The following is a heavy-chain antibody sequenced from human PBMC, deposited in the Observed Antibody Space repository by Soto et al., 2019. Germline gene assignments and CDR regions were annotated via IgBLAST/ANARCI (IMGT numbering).Heavy chain of an antibody. CDR3: ARLDKQLVKI. CDR1: GYSFTSYW. J-gene: IGHJ3*02. D-gene: IGHD6-13*01. Sequence: PGESLKISCKGSGYSFTSYWISWVRQMPGQGLGWMGRVDPSDSYTKYSPSFQGHVNISADKSMSTDYLQWSSLKGWETAMYYSARLDKQLVKIWCQRIMVTVSS. V-gene: IGHV5-10-1*01. CDR2: VDPSDSYT.